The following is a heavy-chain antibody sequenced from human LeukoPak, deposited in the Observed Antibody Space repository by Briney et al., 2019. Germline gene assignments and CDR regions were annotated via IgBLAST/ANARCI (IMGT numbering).Heavy chain of an antibody. J-gene: IGHJ4*02. CDR2: INPSGGST. Sequence: ASVKVSCKASGYTSTSYYMHWVRQAPGQGLEWMGIINPSGGSTSYAQKFQGRVTMTRDTSTSTVYMELSSLRSEDTAVYYCARNGGYYDSSGYYDYWGQGTLVTVSS. D-gene: IGHD3-22*01. CDR3: ARNGGYYDSSGYYDY. V-gene: IGHV1-46*01. CDR1: GYTSTSYY.